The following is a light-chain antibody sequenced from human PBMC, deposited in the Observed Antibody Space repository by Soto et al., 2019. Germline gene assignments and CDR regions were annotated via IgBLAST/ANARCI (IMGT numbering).Light chain of an antibody. V-gene: IGKV3-15*01. CDR1: ENINHN. CDR3: QQYNTWPLT. Sequence: ETVMTQSPATLSVSPGEGATLSCRATENINHNLAWYQQKPGQAPRLLIHGAAYRATGIPDRFSGRGSGTEFTLAISRLQSEDFAVYYCQQYNTWPLTFGGGTKVEIK. J-gene: IGKJ4*01. CDR2: GAA.